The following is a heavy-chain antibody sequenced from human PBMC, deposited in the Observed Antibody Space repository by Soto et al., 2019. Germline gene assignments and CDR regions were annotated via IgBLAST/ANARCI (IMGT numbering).Heavy chain of an antibody. CDR2: IHSTGNS. Sequence: KASETLSLTCSVSGDSISSSYWSWIRQPAEKRPEWNGRIHSTGNSHYNPSLRSRVSRSMETSKKEIYLELTSVTAEDMAVYYCARDYYDSTRDYWGQGTLVTVSS. J-gene: IGHJ4*02. V-gene: IGHV4-4*07. CDR1: GDSISSSY. D-gene: IGHD3-22*01. CDR3: ARDYYDSTRDY.